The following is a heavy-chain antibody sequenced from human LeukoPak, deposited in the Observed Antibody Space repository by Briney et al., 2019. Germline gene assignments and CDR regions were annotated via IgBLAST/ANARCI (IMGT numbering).Heavy chain of an antibody. Sequence: GGSLRLSCAASGFTFSIYWMSWVRQAPGKGLEWVANINQDGSEKYYVDSVKGRFTISRDSAKNSLYLEMNSLRGEDTAVYYCARAATAGTVDYWGQGTLVTVSS. D-gene: IGHD6-13*01. V-gene: IGHV3-7*05. J-gene: IGHJ4*02. CDR1: GFTFSIYW. CDR2: INQDGSEK. CDR3: ARAATAGTVDY.